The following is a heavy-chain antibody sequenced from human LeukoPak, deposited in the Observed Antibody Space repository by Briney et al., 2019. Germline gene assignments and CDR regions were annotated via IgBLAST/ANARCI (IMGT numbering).Heavy chain of an antibody. V-gene: IGHV3-23*01. J-gene: IGHJ1*01. CDR3: AKDQPADGYNSI. CDR1: GFTFRHYD. Sequence: GGSLRLSCATSGFTFRHYDMSWVRQAPGKGLEWVSTINGGGESVYYADSAKGRFTISRDNSKDILYLQMRSLRADDAAVYYCAKDQPADGYNSIWGQGTLVTVSS. D-gene: IGHD5-24*01. CDR2: INGGGESV.